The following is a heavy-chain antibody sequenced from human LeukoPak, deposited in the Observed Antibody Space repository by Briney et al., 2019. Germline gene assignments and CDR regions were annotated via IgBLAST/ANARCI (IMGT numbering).Heavy chain of an antibody. CDR2: ISSSSSTI. V-gene: IGHV3-48*01. CDR3: ARPGIAAAGTFDY. CDR1: GFTFSSYS. J-gene: IGHJ4*02. Sequence: TGGSLRLSCAASGFTFSSYSMNWVRQAPGKGLEWVSYISSSSSTIYYADSVKGRFTISRDNAKNSLYLQMNSLRAEDTAVYYCARPGIAAAGTFDYWGQGTLVTVSS. D-gene: IGHD6-13*01.